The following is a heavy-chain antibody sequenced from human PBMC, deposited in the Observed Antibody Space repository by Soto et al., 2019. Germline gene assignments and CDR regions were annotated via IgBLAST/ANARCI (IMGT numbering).Heavy chain of an antibody. Sequence: QVQLVQSGAEVKTPGSSVKVSCRASGGTFNSFSIDWVRQAPGQGLEWMGGIIPMSGRPNYAQRFQGRVTFSEDKSTNTIYMEVNSLTYEDTAVYYCTRRGRQSANWFDPWGQGTLVTVSS. CDR2: IIPMSGRP. CDR3: TRRGRQSANWFDP. V-gene: IGHV1-69*06. CDR1: GGTFNSFS. J-gene: IGHJ5*02.